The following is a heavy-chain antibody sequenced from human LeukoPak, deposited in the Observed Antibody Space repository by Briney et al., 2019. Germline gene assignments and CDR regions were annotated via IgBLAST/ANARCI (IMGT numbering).Heavy chain of an antibody. V-gene: IGHV3-48*01. D-gene: IGHD5-18*01. CDR3: ARSTAMVTFIDY. Sequence: GGSLRLSCAASGFTFSSYSMNWVRQAPGKGLEWVSYIGSSSSTIYYADSVKGRFTISRDNSKNTLYLQMNSLRAEDTAVYYCARSTAMVTFIDYWGQGTLVTVSS. J-gene: IGHJ4*02. CDR1: GFTFSSYS. CDR2: IGSSSSTI.